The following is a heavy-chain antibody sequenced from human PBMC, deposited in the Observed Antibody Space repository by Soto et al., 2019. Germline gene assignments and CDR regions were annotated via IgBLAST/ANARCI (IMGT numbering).Heavy chain of an antibody. D-gene: IGHD1-1*01. Sequence: GGSLRLSCAASGFTFDDYAMHWVRQAPGKGLEWVSGISWNSGSIGYADSVKGRFTISRDNAKNSLYLQMNSLRAEDTALYYCAKGMEADYYYYMDVWGKGTTVTVSS. V-gene: IGHV3-9*01. CDR1: GFTFDDYA. J-gene: IGHJ6*03. CDR3: AKGMEADYYYYMDV. CDR2: ISWNSGSI.